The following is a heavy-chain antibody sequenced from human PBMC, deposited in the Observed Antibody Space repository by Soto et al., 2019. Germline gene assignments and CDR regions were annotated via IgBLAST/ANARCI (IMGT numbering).Heavy chain of an antibody. V-gene: IGHV3-11*01. CDR2: ISNSGSTT. J-gene: IGHJ4*02. Sequence: QVQLVESGGGLAKPGGSLRLSCAASGFTFSHYFMTWIRQAPGKGLEWVSHISNSGSTTYYADSVKGRFTISRDNAKDSLSLQMNSLRAEDTAVYYCVREKYCSGGSCYLDYWGQGTLVTVSS. D-gene: IGHD2-15*01. CDR3: VREKYCSGGSCYLDY. CDR1: GFTFSHYF.